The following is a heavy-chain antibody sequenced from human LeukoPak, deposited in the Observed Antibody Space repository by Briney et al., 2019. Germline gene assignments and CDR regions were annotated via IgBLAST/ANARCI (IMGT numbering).Heavy chain of an antibody. CDR1: GFTFSSYE. D-gene: IGHD3-3*01. V-gene: IGHV3-48*03. CDR2: ISSSGSTI. CDR3: ASSDFWSGYEGYFDY. J-gene: IGHJ4*02. Sequence: PGGSLRLSCAASGFTFSSYEMNWVRQAPGKGLEWVSYISSSGSTIYYADSVKGRFTISRDNAKNSLYLQMNSLRAEDTAVYYCASSDFWSGYEGYFDYWGQGTLVTVSS.